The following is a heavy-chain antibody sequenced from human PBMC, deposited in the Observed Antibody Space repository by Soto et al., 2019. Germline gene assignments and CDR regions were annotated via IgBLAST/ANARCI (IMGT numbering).Heavy chain of an antibody. CDR1: GFTFSSYS. CDR3: ATNDAYSSGWFSFDY. CDR2: ISSSSSTI. Sequence: GGSLRLSCAASGFTFSSYSMNWVRQAPGKGLEWVSYISSSSSTIYYADSVKGRFTISRDNAKNSLYLQMNSLRAEDTAVYYCATNDAYSSGWFSFDYWGQGTLVTVSS. D-gene: IGHD6-19*01. V-gene: IGHV3-48*01. J-gene: IGHJ4*02.